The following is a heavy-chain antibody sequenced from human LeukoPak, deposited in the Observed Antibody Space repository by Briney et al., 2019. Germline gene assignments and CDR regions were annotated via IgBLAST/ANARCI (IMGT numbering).Heavy chain of an antibody. D-gene: IGHD3-9*01. V-gene: IGHV3-7*01. J-gene: IGHJ4*02. Sequence: GGSLRLSCAASGFTFSSYWMSWVRQAPGKGLERVANIKQDGSEKYYVDSVKGRFTISRDNAKNSLYLQMNSLRAEDTAVYYCARDQISWNYDILTGYSNYYFDYWGQGTLVTVSS. CDR2: IKQDGSEK. CDR3: ARDQISWNYDILTGYSNYYFDY. CDR1: GFTFSSYW.